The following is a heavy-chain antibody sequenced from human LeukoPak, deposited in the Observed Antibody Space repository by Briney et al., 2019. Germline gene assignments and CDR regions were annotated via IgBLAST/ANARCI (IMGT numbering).Heavy chain of an antibody. CDR3: AKGGGYDSSSWYDY. CDR2: IYYDGSKK. J-gene: IGHJ4*02. D-gene: IGHD6-13*01. Sequence: GGSLRLSCAASGFTFSYYGFHWVRQTPGKGLEWVAAIYYDGSKKYYTDSVKGRFTISRDNSQNTLFLQMNSLRAEDTAIYYCAKGGGYDSSSWYDYWGQGTLVTVSS. V-gene: IGHV3-33*06. CDR1: GFTFSYYG.